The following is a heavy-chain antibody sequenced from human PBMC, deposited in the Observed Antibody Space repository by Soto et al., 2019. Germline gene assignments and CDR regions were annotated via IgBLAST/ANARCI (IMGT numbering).Heavy chain of an antibody. J-gene: IGHJ4*02. CDR2: INHSGST. D-gene: IGHD3-10*01. CDR1: GGSFSGYY. V-gene: IGHV4-34*01. CDR3: ARGSSYSRVNIFDY. Sequence: SETLSLTCAVYGGSFSGYYWSWIRQPPGKGLEWIGEINHSGSTNYNPPLKSRVTISVDTSKNQFSLKLSSVTAADTAVYYCARGSSYSRVNIFDYWGQGTLVTVSS.